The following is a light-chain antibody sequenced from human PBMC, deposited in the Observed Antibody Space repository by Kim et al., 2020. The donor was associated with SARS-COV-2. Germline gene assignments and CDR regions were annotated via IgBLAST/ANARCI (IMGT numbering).Light chain of an antibody. J-gene: IGKJ5*01. V-gene: IGKV3-11*01. CDR2: DAS. Sequence: LYPGQRATLSCRASQSVSGYLAWYQQKPGQAPRLLIYDASNRATGIPARFSGSGSGTDFTLIISSLEPEDFAVYYCQQRGSWPITFGQGTRLEIK. CDR3: QQRGSWPIT. CDR1: QSVSGY.